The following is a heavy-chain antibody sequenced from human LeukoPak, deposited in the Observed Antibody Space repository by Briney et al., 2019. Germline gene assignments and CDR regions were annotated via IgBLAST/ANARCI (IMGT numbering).Heavy chain of an antibody. D-gene: IGHD6-6*01. V-gene: IGHV3-30*02. CDR3: AKDLGYTSSSGFDY. CDR1: GFTFSSYV. CDR2: IRSDG. Sequence: GGSLRLSCAASGFTFSSYVMHWVRQAPGKGLEWVAFIRSDGIPDSVKGRFIISRDTSKNTLYLPMNSLTAEDTAVYYCAKDLGYTSSSGFDYWGQGTLVIVSS. J-gene: IGHJ4*02.